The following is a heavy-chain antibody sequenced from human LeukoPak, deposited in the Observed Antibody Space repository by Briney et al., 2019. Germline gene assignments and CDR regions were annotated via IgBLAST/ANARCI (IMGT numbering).Heavy chain of an antibody. D-gene: IGHD2-2*01. Sequence: GGSLRLSCAASGFTFSNYWMHWVRQAPGKGLVWVSRINSDGSSTTYADSVKGRFTISRDNAKNSLYLQMNSLRAEDTAVYYCARAFVCSSTSCYDWFDPWGQGTLVTVSS. CDR3: ARAFVCSSTSCYDWFDP. CDR1: GFTFSNYW. J-gene: IGHJ5*02. CDR2: INSDGSST. V-gene: IGHV3-74*01.